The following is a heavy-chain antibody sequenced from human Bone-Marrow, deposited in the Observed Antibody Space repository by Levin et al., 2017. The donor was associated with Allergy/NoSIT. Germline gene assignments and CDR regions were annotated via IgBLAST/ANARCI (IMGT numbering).Heavy chain of an antibody. J-gene: IGHJ4*02. Sequence: PGGSLRLSCSASGFTFSDYYMSWIRQAPGKGLEWVSHISGDGTTIFYGDSVKGRFTISRDNARNSLYLQMNSLRAEDTAVYYCAKVLTEGSSARPDYWGQGTLITVSS. CDR3: AKVLTEGSSARPDY. D-gene: IGHD6-6*01. CDR1: GFTFSDYY. V-gene: IGHV3-11*01. CDR2: ISGDGTTI.